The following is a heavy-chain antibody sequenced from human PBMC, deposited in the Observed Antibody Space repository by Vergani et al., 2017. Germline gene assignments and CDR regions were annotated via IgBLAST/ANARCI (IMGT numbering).Heavy chain of an antibody. CDR2: IWYDGSNK. V-gene: IGHV3-33*01. D-gene: IGHD5-24*01. Sequence: VQLVESGGGVVQPGRSLGLSCAASGFTFSSYGMHWVRQAPGKGLEWVAVIWYDGSNKYYADSVKGRFTISRDNSKTTLYLQMNSLRAEDTAVYYCARVAVATVNYWGQGTLVTVSS. J-gene: IGHJ4*02. CDR3: ARVAVATVNY. CDR1: GFTFSSYG.